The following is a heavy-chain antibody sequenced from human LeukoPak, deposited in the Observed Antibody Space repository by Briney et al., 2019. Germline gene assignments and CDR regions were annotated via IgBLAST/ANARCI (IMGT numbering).Heavy chain of an antibody. Sequence: GGSLRLSCAASGFTFSSHWMSWVRQAPGKGLEWVANIKKDGSEKYYVDSVKGRFTISRDNAKTSLYLQMNSLRAEDTAVYYCARDGYSYGDAFDIWGQGTMVTVSS. D-gene: IGHD5-18*01. V-gene: IGHV3-7*01. CDR1: GFTFSSHW. CDR3: ARDGYSYGDAFDI. J-gene: IGHJ3*02. CDR2: IKKDGSEK.